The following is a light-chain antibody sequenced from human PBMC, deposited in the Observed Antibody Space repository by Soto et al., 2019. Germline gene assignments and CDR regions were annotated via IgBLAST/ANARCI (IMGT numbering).Light chain of an antibody. CDR2: GNK. J-gene: IGLJ1*01. V-gene: IGLV1-40*01. CDR1: SSNIGAGYD. CDR3: QSYDSSLSRV. Sequence: QSALTQSPSVSGAPGQRVTISCTGSSSNIGAGYDVHWYQQLPGTAPKLLIHGNKNRPSGVPDRFSASKSGTSASLAIAGLQAEDEADYYCQSYDSSLSRVFGTGTKVTVL.